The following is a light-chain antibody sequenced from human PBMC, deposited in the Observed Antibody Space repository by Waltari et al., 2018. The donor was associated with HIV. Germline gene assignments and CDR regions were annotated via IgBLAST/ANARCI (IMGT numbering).Light chain of an antibody. CDR1: ALPTKF. Sequence: SYELTQPPSVSVSPGQTARITCSGDALPTKFAYWYQQKSGQAPVLVIYEDNKRPSGIPERCSGSSSGTMATLTIRGAQVEDEADYYCFSTDSSGHHRGVFGTGTKVTVL. CDR3: FSTDSSGHHRGV. J-gene: IGLJ1*01. V-gene: IGLV3-10*01. CDR2: EDN.